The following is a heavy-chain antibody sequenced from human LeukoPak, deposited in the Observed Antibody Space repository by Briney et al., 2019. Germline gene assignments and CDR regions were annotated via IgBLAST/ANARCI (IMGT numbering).Heavy chain of an antibody. D-gene: IGHD3-3*01. CDR3: ARVTYYDFWSGYYLALGGYYYYGMDV. J-gene: IGHJ6*02. CDR1: GFTFSSYA. Sequence: RGSLRLSCAASGFTFSSYAMHWVRQAPGKGLKWVAVISYDGSNKYYADSVKGRFTISRDNSKNTLYLQMNSLKAEDTAVYYCARVTYYDFWSGYYLALGGYYYYGMDVWGQGTTVTVSS. V-gene: IGHV3-30-3*01. CDR2: ISYDGSNK.